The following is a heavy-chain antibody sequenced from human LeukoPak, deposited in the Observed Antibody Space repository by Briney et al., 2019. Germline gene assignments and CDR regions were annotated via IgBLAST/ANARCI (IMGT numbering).Heavy chain of an antibody. CDR2: ISGGGGST. CDR3: AKGGKWDVTPFDY. CDR1: GFTFTSYS. D-gene: IGHD1-26*01. Sequence: GSLRLSCAASGFTFTSYSMDWVRQAPGKGLEWVSTISGGGGSTYYADSVKGRFTISRDNSKNTLYLQVSSLRAEDTAVYYCAKGGKWDVTPFDYWGQGTLVTVSS. J-gene: IGHJ4*02. V-gene: IGHV3-23*01.